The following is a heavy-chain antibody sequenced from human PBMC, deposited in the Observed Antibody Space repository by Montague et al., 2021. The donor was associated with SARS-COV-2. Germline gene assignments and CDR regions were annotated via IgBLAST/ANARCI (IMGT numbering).Heavy chain of an antibody. D-gene: IGHD4-17*01. CDR3: ARYYGSSLDS. CDR1: GGSISSTTYR. J-gene: IGHJ4*02. V-gene: IGHV4-39*01. CDR2: ISYSGTT. Sequence: SETLSLTCTVSGGSISSTTYRWGWIRQPPGKGLEWIGCISYSGTTFYNPSLKSRISMSVDTPKSQFSLNLTSVTAADTAVYYCARYYGSSLDSWGQGILVAVSS.